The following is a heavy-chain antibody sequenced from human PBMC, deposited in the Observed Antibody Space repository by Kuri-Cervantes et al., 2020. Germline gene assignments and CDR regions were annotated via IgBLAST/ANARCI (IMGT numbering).Heavy chain of an antibody. V-gene: IGHV3-21*01. CDR2: ISSSSSYI. J-gene: IGHJ4*02. CDR3: ARARGGGY. CDR1: GFTFSSYS. D-gene: IGHD2-15*01. Sequence: GESLKISCAASGFTFSSYSMNWVRQAPGKGLEWVSSISSSSSYIYYADSVKGRFTISRDNAKNSLYLQMNSLRAEDAAVYYCARARGGGYWGQGTLVTVSS.